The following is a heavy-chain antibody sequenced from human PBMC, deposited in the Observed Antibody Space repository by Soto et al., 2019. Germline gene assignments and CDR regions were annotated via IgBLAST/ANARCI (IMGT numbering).Heavy chain of an antibody. V-gene: IGHV3-23*01. J-gene: IGHJ4*02. CDR3: AKGGITLVRGSFDY. Sequence: PGGSLRLSCAASGFTFSDAWMSWVRQAPGKGLEWVSAISGSGSNTYYIDSVKGRFTISRDRSKTTLFLQMNNLRAEDTAVYYCAKGGITLVRGSFDYWGQGALVTVSS. CDR1: GFTFSDAW. CDR2: ISGSGSNT. D-gene: IGHD3-10*01.